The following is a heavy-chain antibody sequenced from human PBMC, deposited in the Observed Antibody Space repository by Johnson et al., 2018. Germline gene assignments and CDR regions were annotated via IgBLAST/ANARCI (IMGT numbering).Heavy chain of an antibody. CDR3: ARLHYTNGLDV. Sequence: QVQLQESGPGLVKPSETLSLSCTVSGGSISNSDYYWSWIRQPPGKGLEWIGSVWFSGSTYYSPSLKSRVTISVDTSKNQFSLRLSSVTAADTAVYYCARLHYTNGLDVWGQGTTVTVSS. CDR1: GGSISNSDYY. CDR2: VWFSGST. J-gene: IGHJ6*02. D-gene: IGHD4-11*01. V-gene: IGHV4-39*01.